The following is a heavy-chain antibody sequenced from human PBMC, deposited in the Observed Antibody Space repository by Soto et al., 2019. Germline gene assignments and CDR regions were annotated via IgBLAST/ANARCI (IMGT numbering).Heavy chain of an antibody. V-gene: IGHV3-21*01. Sequence: EVQLVESGGGLGKPGGSLRLSCAASGFTFKNYSMNWVRQAPGKGLEWVSSIISSSGYIYYADSVQGRFTISRDNAKNSLYLQMNSLRAEDTAVYYCARDQRPTDYYYMDVWGKGTTVTVSS. D-gene: IGHD4-4*01. CDR1: GFTFKNYS. CDR3: ARDQRPTDYYYMDV. CDR2: IISSSGYI. J-gene: IGHJ6*03.